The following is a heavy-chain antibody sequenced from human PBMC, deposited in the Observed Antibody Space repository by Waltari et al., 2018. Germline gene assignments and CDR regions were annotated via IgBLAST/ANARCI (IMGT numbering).Heavy chain of an antibody. V-gene: IGHV1-46*01. D-gene: IGHD3-10*01. CDR3: ARAAVDMVDLDF. Sequence: QVQLVQSGAEVKKPGASVEVSCKASGYTFSSHYIHWVRQAPGQGLEWMGMIHRSFTGARYAGKFRGRLTMTRDTSTTTLYMGLSSLKSEDTAVYYCARAAVDMVDLDFWGQGTLVTVSS. CDR2: IHRSFTGA. J-gene: IGHJ4*02. CDR1: GYTFSSHY.